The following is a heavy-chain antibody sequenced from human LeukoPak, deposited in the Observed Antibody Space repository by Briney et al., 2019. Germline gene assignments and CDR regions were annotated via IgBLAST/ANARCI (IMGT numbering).Heavy chain of an antibody. Sequence: VASVKVSCKASGYTFTGYYMHWVRQAPGQGLEWMGWINPNSGGTNYAQKFQGRVTMTRDTSISTAYMELSRLRSDDTAVYYCARDWVATNPPYYYYMDVWGKGTTVTVSS. CDR2: INPNSGGT. CDR1: GYTFTGYY. D-gene: IGHD5-12*01. V-gene: IGHV1-2*02. CDR3: ARDWVATNPPYYYYMDV. J-gene: IGHJ6*03.